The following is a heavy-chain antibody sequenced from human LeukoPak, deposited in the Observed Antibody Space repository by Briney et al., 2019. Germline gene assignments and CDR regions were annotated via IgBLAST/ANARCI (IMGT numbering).Heavy chain of an antibody. Sequence: ASVKVSCKASGYTFTSYGISRVRQAPGQGLEWMGWISAYNGNTNYAQKLQGRVTMTTDTSTSTAYMELRSLRSDDTAVYYCARALVGATPYYYYGMDVWGQGTTVTVSS. D-gene: IGHD1-26*01. J-gene: IGHJ6*02. CDR2: ISAYNGNT. CDR3: ARALVGATPYYYYGMDV. CDR1: GYTFTSYG. V-gene: IGHV1-18*01.